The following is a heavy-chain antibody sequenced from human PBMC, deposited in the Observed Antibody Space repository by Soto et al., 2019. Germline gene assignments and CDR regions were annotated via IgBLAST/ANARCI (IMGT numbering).Heavy chain of an antibody. D-gene: IGHD2-15*01. CDR3: AKFRGFSSPDY. CDR1: GFTFSNYD. V-gene: IGHV3-23*01. Sequence: GGSLRLSCAASGFTFSNYDMNWVRQAPGKGLEWVSRITGSGANTYYADSVKGRFTISRDNSKNTLYLQMNSLRAEDTAVYYCAKFRGFSSPDYWGQGTLVTVSS. CDR2: ITGSGANT. J-gene: IGHJ4*02.